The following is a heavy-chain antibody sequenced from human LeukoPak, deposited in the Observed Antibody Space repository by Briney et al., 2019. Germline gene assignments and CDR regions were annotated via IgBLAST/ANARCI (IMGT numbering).Heavy chain of an antibody. D-gene: IGHD2-15*01. CDR3: ARGYCSGGSCYSEYFQH. CDR1: GFTFSSYA. V-gene: IGHV3-23*01. CDR2: ISGSGGST. Sequence: PGGSLRLSCAASGFTFSSYAMSWVRQAPGKGLEWVSAISGSGGSTYYADSVKGRFTISRDNSKNTLYLQMNSLRAEDTAVYYCARGYCSGGSCYSEYFQHWGQGTLVTVSS. J-gene: IGHJ1*01.